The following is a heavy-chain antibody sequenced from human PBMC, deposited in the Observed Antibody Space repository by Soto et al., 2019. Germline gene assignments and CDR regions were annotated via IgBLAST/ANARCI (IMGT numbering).Heavy chain of an antibody. V-gene: IGHV3-21*01. J-gene: IGHJ1*01. CDR2: ISSSSNYI. CDR3: ATLGYCSGGSCYHEYFHY. Sequence: EVQLVESGGGLVKPGGSLRLSCAASGFTFSSYSMNWVRQAPGKGLEWVSSISSSSNYIYYADSVKGRFTISRDNAKNSLYLQMNSLRAEDTAVYYCATLGYCSGGSCYHEYFHYWGQGTLVTVSS. D-gene: IGHD2-15*01. CDR1: GFTFSSYS.